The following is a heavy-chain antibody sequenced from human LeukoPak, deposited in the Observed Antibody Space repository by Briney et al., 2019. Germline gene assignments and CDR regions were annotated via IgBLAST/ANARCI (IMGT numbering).Heavy chain of an antibody. Sequence: RGGSQSLSCAAAGFTFSDYWMHWVRQAPGKGLEWVSRINPDGSSSNYADSVKGRFTMSRDNAKNTVYLQMDSLRAEDTAVFHCVRQAVYGDHGIAYWGQGILVTVSS. CDR3: VRQAVYGDHGIAY. V-gene: IGHV3-74*01. J-gene: IGHJ4*02. CDR2: INPDGSSS. D-gene: IGHD4-17*01. CDR1: GFTFSDYW.